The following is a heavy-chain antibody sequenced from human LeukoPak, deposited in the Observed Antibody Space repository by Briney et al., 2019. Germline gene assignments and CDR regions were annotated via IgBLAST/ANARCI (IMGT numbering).Heavy chain of an antibody. D-gene: IGHD6-6*01. CDR3: TRLGEYSNSSPADY. CDR2: IRTRSNNCAT. CDR1: GFIFSGSP. J-gene: IGHJ4*02. Sequence: GGSLRLSCAASGFIFSGSPIHWVRQSSGKGLEWVGRIRTRSNNCATAYAASVKGRFTISRDDSENTAYLQMNSLKTEDTAMYYCTRLGEYSNSSPADYWGQGTLVTVSS. V-gene: IGHV3-73*01.